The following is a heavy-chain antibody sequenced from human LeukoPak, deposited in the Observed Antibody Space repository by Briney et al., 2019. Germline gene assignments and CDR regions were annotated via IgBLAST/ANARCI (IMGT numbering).Heavy chain of an antibody. Sequence: GGSLGLSCAAPGFTFSSYWMHWVRQAPGKGLVWVSRIKSDGSTNYADSVKGRFTISRDNAKNTVSLQMNSLRTEDTGVYYCARAPSEIGGYYPEYFRHWGQGTLVTVSS. CDR1: GFTFSSYW. J-gene: IGHJ1*01. V-gene: IGHV3-74*01. CDR2: IKSDGST. D-gene: IGHD3-22*01. CDR3: ARAPSEIGGYYPEYFRH.